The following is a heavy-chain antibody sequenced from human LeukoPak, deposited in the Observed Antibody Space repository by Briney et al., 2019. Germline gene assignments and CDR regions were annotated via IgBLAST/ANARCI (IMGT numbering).Heavy chain of an antibody. V-gene: IGHV3-33*01. CDR2: IWYDGSNK. CDR3: ARERYSSSWYSKDYYYYYGMDV. CDR1: GFTFSSYG. Sequence: PGRSLRLSCAASGFTFSSYGMHWVRQAPGKGLEGVAVIWYDGSNKYYADSVKGRFTISRDNSKNTLYLQMNSLRAEDTAVYYCARERYSSSWYSKDYYYYYGMDVWGQGTTVTVSS. J-gene: IGHJ6*02. D-gene: IGHD6-13*01.